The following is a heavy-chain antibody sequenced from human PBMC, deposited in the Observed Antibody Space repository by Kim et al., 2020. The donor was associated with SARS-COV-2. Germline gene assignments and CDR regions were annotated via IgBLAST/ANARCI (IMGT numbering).Heavy chain of an antibody. CDR1: GFTFSSYS. CDR3: ARLYSSSWWRFDY. D-gene: IGHD6-13*01. CDR2: ISSSSSYI. J-gene: IGHJ4*02. V-gene: IGHV3-21*01. Sequence: GGSLRLSCAASGFTFSSYSMNWVRQAPGKGLEWVSSISSSSSYIYYADSVKGRFTISRDNAKNSLYLQMNSLRAEDTAVYYCARLYSSSWWRFDYWGQGTLVTVSS.